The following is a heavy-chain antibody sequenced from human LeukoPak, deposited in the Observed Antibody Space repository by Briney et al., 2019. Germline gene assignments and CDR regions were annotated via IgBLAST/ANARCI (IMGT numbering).Heavy chain of an antibody. CDR2: IHTSGST. CDR1: GGSISSYY. J-gene: IGHJ4*02. D-gene: IGHD2-2*01. Sequence: ASETLSLTCTVSGGSISSYYWSWIRQPAGKGLEWVGRIHTSGSTNYNPFLRSRVTMSVDTSKNQFSLKLSSVTAADTAVYYCASHGGMVPASPFWDWGQGTLVTVSS. V-gene: IGHV4-4*07. CDR3: ASHGGMVPASPFWD.